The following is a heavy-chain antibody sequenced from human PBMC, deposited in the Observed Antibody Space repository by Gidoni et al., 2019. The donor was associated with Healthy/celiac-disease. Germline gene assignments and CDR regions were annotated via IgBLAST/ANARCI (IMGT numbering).Heavy chain of an antibody. CDR3: ALGGYSGYDPFDY. D-gene: IGHD5-12*01. CDR2: IYHSGST. CDR1: GGSISSSNW. Sequence: QVQLQESGPGLVKPSGTLSLTSAVPGGSISSSNWWSWVRPPPGKGLEWIGEIYHSGSTNYNPSLKSRVTIAVDKSKNQFSLKLSSVTAADTAVYYCALGGYSGYDPFDYWGQGTLVTVSS. V-gene: IGHV4-4*02. J-gene: IGHJ4*02.